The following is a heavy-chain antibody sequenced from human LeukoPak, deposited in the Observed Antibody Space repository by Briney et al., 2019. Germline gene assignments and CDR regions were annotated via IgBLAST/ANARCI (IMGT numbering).Heavy chain of an antibody. D-gene: IGHD2-2*01. Sequence: ASVKVSCKASGYTFTDYYIHWVRQAPGQGLEWMGWINPKTGSTNYPQKFQGRVTMTRDTSISTVYMELSRLRSDDTAVYYCARDSCSSTSCLSIDDYWGQGTLVTVSS. CDR2: INPKTGST. J-gene: IGHJ4*02. CDR3: ARDSCSSTSCLSIDDY. CDR1: GYTFTDYY. V-gene: IGHV1-2*02.